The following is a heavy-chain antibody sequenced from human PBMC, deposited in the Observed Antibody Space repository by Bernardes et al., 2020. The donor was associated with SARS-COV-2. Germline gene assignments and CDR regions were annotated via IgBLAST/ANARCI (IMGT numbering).Heavy chain of an antibody. Sequence: VGSLRLSCAASGFTFSSYGMHWVRQAPGKGLEWVAVISYDGSNKYYADSVKGRFTISRDNSKNTLYLQMNSLRAEDTAVYYCARDMAAVAGPFDYWGQGTLVTVSS. J-gene: IGHJ4*02. CDR3: ARDMAAVAGPFDY. CDR2: ISYDGSNK. CDR1: GFTFSSYG. D-gene: IGHD6-19*01. V-gene: IGHV3-30*03.